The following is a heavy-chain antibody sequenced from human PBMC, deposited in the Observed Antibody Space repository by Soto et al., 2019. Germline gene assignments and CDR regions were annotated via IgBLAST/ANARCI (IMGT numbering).Heavy chain of an antibody. CDR3: ARGNYGSGSNYYYGMDV. CDR2: VWFDGCQK. J-gene: IGHJ6*02. Sequence: QVQLVESGGGVVQPGRSLRLSCAASGFTFSRYGMHWVRQAPGKGLEWVAVVWFDGCQKYYGDSVKGRFTITRDNSENTLYLEMNSLRAEDTAVYYCARGNYGSGSNYYYGMDVWGQGTTVIVSS. D-gene: IGHD3-10*01. V-gene: IGHV3-33*01. CDR1: GFTFSRYG.